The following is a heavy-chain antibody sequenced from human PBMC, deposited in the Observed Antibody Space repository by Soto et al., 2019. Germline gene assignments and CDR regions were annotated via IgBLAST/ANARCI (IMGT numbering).Heavy chain of an antibody. J-gene: IGHJ5*02. D-gene: IGHD3-22*01. CDR3: ARDYDSSGYSIPGWFDP. CDR2: IYHSGST. CDR1: GGSISSSNW. V-gene: IGHV4-4*02. Sequence: QVQLQESGPGLVKPSGTLSLTCAVSGGSISSSNWWSWVRQPPGKGLEWIGEIYHSGSTNYNPSLKSRVTLSVDKSKNQFSLKLSSVTAADTAVYYCARDYDSSGYSIPGWFDPWGQGTLVTVSS.